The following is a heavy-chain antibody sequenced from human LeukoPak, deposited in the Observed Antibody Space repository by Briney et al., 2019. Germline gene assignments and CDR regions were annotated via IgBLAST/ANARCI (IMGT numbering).Heavy chain of an antibody. CDR3: AREIAAAANDY. D-gene: IGHD6-13*01. CDR2: IYYSGST. V-gene: IGHV4-39*07. CDR1: GGSISSSSYY. J-gene: IGHJ4*02. Sequence: PSETLSLTCTVSGGSISSSSYYWGWIRQPPGKGLEWIGSIYYSGSTYYNPSLKSRVTISVDTSKNQFSLKLSSVTAADTAVYYCAREIAAAANDYWGQGTLVTVSS.